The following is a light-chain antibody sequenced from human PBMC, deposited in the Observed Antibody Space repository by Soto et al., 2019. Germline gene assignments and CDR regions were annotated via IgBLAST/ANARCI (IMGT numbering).Light chain of an antibody. J-gene: IGKJ1*01. CDR1: QSISSW. CDR3: QQYYSYPRT. Sequence: DIKMNQSPSSLSASVGDRVTITCRASQSISSWLAWYQQKPGKAPKLLIYDASSLESGVPSRFSGSGSGTDFTLTISCLQSEDFATYYCQQYYSYPRTFGQGTKVDTK. CDR2: DAS. V-gene: IGKV1-5*01.